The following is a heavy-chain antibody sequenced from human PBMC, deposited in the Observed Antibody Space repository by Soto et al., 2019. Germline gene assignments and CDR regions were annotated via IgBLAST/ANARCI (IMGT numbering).Heavy chain of an antibody. D-gene: IGHD5-12*01. CDR3: ARQPSGYVTPDNWSDP. Sequence: SETLPLTCTVSGSSISSIMYYWGWIRQPPGKGLEWIGSIYYSGSTYYNPSLKSRVTISVDTSRNQFSLKLTSVTAADTAVYYCARQPSGYVTPDNWSDPWGQGTLVTVSS. CDR1: GSSISSIMYY. J-gene: IGHJ5*02. CDR2: IYYSGST. V-gene: IGHV4-39*01.